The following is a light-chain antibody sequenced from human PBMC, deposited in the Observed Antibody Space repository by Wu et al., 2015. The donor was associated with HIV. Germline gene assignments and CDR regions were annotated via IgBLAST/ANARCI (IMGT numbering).Light chain of an antibody. Sequence: AIRMTQSPSSLSASTGDRATITCRASQGITSYLAWYQQKPNKAPKLLVYAASTLQSGVPSRFSGSGSGTDFTLTISCLQFEDFATYYCQQYYSYPQTFGQGTKVEIK. CDR2: AAS. V-gene: IGKV1-8*01. CDR1: QGITSY. CDR3: QQYYSYPQT. J-gene: IGKJ1*01.